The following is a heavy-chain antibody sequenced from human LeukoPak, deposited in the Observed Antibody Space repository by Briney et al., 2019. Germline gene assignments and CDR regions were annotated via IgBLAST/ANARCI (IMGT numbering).Heavy chain of an antibody. CDR2: IWYDGSKK. D-gene: IGHD3-10*01. CDR3: AKDRGDSNPRGLDY. J-gene: IGHJ4*02. V-gene: IGHV3-33*06. Sequence: PGGSLRLSCAAPGVSFSSYGMHWVRQAPGKGLEWVAVIWYDGSKKYYADSVKGRFTISRDNSKNTLYLQMNSLRAEDTAVYYCAKDRGDSNPRGLDYWGQGTLVTVSS. CDR1: GVSFSSYG.